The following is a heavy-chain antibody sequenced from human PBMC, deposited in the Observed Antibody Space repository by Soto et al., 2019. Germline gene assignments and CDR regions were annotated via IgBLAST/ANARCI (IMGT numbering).Heavy chain of an antibody. V-gene: IGHV3-23*01. CDR1: GFTFRTYV. D-gene: IGHD4-4*01. CDR2: ISGSGGGT. CDR3: AKDWLNCAVTYLNPEPNYFAQ. Sequence: EVVLLESGGGLVQPGGSLRLSCAASGFTFRTYVMNWVRQAPGKGLEWVAGISGSGGGTYYADSLKGRFTISRDTSRNTLYLQMTSLRDGNTAVYYCAKDWLNCAVTYLNPEPNYFAQWGQGTLVTGSS. J-gene: IGHJ4*02.